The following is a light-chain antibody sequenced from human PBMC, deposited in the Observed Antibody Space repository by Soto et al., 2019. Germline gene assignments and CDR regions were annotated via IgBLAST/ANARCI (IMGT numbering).Light chain of an antibody. CDR1: TSNIGSGYD. CDR2: ANI. J-gene: IGLJ2*01. V-gene: IGLV1-40*01. CDR3: QAYANSLSGWV. Sequence: QLVLTQPPSVSGAPGQGVTISCTGSTSNIGSGYDVHWYQQVPGLAPKLRIYANINRPSGVPDRFSGSKSGTSASLAITGLQAEDEADYYGQAYANSLSGWVVGGGTKLTVL.